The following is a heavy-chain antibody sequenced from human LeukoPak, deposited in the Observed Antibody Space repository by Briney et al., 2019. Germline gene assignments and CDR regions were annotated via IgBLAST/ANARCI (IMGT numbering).Heavy chain of an antibody. V-gene: IGHV3-23*01. Sequence: GGSLRLSCAASGFTFTSYAVNWVRQAPGKGLDWVSAISGDGTFIYYAESVKGRFTISRDNSKSTVYLQMNSLRAEDAAIYYCARVAGSSLSRARFDYWGPGNLVTVSP. J-gene: IGHJ4*02. D-gene: IGHD6-6*01. CDR1: GFTFTSYA. CDR3: ARVAGSSLSRARFDY. CDR2: ISGDGTFI.